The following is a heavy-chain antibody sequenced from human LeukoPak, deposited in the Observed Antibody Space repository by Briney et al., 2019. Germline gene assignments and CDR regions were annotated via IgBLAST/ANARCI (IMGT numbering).Heavy chain of an antibody. CDR3: ATDVTGAAPYDF. J-gene: IGHJ4*02. V-gene: IGHV1-24*01. D-gene: IGHD2-21*02. CDR1: GYSLSELS. CDR2: FDPEDDEA. Sequence: ASVKVSCKVSGYSLSELSIHWVRQAPGKGREGMGGFDPEDDEAIYAQSLQGTVTMTEDTSTDTAYMELSGLTSDDAAVYYCATDVTGAAPYDFWGQGTLVTVS.